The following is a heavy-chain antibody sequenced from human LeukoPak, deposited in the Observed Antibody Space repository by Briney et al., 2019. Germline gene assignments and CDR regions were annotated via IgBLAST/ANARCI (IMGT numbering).Heavy chain of an antibody. CDR1: GFTFSGSA. D-gene: IGHD6-6*01. Sequence: GGSLRLSCAASGFTFSGSAMHWVRQASGKGLEWVGRIRSKANSYATAYAASVKGRFTISRDDSKNTAYLQMNSLKTEDTAVYYCTRLKQLDDYWGQGTLVTDSS. CDR3: TRLKQLDDY. V-gene: IGHV3-73*01. J-gene: IGHJ4*02. CDR2: IRSKANSYAT.